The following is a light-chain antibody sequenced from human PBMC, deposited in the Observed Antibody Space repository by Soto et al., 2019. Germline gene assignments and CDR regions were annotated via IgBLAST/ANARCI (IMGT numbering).Light chain of an antibody. Sequence: EIVLTQSPGTLSLSPGERATLSCRASQSVGSSYLAWYQQKPGQAPRLLIYGPSSRATGIPDRFSGSGSGTDFTLTISRLEPEDFAVYYCQQYGSSPLTFGGGTKVEIK. V-gene: IGKV3-20*01. CDR3: QQYGSSPLT. CDR2: GPS. CDR1: QSVGSSY. J-gene: IGKJ4*01.